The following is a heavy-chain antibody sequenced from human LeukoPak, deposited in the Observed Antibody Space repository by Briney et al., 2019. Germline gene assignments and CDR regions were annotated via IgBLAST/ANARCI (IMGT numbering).Heavy chain of an antibody. CDR3: ARDRLSWMAAARVDALDM. D-gene: IGHD6-6*01. V-gene: IGHV4-4*07. CDR2: IYTSGST. J-gene: IGHJ3*02. Sequence: PSETLSLTCTVSGGSISSYYWSWIRQPAGKGLEWIGRIYTSGSTNYNPSLKSRVTMSVDTSKNQFSLKLSSVTAADTAVYYCARDRLSWMAAARVDALDMWGQGTMVTVSS. CDR1: GGSISSYY.